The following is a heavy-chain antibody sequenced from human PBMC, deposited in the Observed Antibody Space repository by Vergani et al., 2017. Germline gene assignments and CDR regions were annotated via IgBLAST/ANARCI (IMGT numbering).Heavy chain of an antibody. CDR2: VSHSGDT. CDR3: ARMGGYXEGDAFRIGYFDS. CDR1: GDSISSGNN. D-gene: IGHD2-2*01. Sequence: QVNLQESGPGLVKPSETLCLTCAVSGDSISSGNNWGWIRQPPGKGLEWISSVSHSGDTYFNPSLKGRVSISMDTSKNQFSLKLNSVTAADTAMYYCARMGGYXEGDAFRIGYFDSWGPGILVTVSS. V-gene: IGHV4-38-2*01. J-gene: IGHJ4*02.